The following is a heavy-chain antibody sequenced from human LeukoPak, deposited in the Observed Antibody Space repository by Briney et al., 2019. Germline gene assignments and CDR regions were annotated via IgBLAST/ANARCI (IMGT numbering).Heavy chain of an antibody. CDR3: ASLNIMITFGGVIVSDYYGMDV. J-gene: IGHJ6*02. Sequence: GASVKVSCKASGYTFTSYDINWVRQATGQGLGWMGWMNPNSGNTGYAQKFQGRVTMTRNTSISTAYMELSSLRSEDTAVYYCASLNIMITFGGVIVSDYYGMDVWGQGTTVTVSS. CDR1: GYTFTSYD. D-gene: IGHD3-16*02. V-gene: IGHV1-8*01. CDR2: MNPNSGNT.